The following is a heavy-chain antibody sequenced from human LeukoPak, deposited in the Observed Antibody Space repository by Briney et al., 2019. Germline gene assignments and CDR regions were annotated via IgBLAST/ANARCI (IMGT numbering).Heavy chain of an antibody. CDR2: IYYSGNT. CDR3: AREGAGDFYDSSGNPAGDAFDN. D-gene: IGHD3-22*01. J-gene: IGHJ3*02. Sequence: PSETLSLTCAVSGDSINSRGYSWSWIRQPPGKGLEWIGYIYYSGNTYYHPSLKSRVTMSMDRSKNQFSLKLRSVTAADTAVYFCAREGAGDFYDSSGNPAGDAFDNWGQGTMVIVSS. V-gene: IGHV4-30-2*01. CDR1: GDSINSRGYS.